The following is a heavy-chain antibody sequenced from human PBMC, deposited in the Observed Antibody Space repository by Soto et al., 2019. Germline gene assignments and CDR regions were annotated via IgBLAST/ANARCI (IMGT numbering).Heavy chain of an antibody. D-gene: IGHD3-22*01. CDR1: GFTFSSYA. CDR3: ASFKYYYDSSGYYYNPGGWYFDL. V-gene: IGHV3-30-3*01. Sequence: QVQLVESGGGVVQPGRSLRLSCAASGFTFSSYAMHWVRQAPGKGLERGAVISYDGSNKYYADSWKARFTISRDNSKNTVYLQMNSLRAEDTAVYYCASFKYYYDSSGYYYNPGGWYFDLWGRGTLVTVSS. J-gene: IGHJ2*01. CDR2: ISYDGSNK.